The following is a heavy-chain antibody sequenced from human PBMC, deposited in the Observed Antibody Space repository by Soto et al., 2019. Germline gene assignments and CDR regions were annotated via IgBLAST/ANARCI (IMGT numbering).Heavy chain of an antibody. Sequence: QVQLVQSGAEVKKPGASVQLSCKASGYTLTTYYIHWLRQAPGQGLEWMGIIDHTGRTTNYAQKFQGRVTMTRDTSTSTVYMQLSSLRYEDTAVYYCATNVGSTVGPDFDSWGQGTLVTVSS. CDR1: GYTLTTYY. J-gene: IGHJ4*02. CDR2: IDHTGRTT. CDR3: ATNVGSTVGPDFDS. D-gene: IGHD1-26*01. V-gene: IGHV1-46*01.